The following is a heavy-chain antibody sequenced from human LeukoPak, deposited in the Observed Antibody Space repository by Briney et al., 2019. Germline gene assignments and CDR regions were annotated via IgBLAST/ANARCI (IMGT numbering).Heavy chain of an antibody. Sequence: GGSLRLSCAASGFTFSNAWMSWVRQAPGKGLEWVGRIKSKTDGGTTDYAAPVKGRFTISRDDSKNTLYLQMNSLRAEDTAVFYCARDLGPYNTSPNSGAFDIWGQGTMVTVSS. J-gene: IGHJ3*02. CDR3: ARDLGPYNTSPNSGAFDI. V-gene: IGHV3-15*01. CDR1: GFTFSNAW. CDR2: IKSKTDGGTT. D-gene: IGHD1-14*01.